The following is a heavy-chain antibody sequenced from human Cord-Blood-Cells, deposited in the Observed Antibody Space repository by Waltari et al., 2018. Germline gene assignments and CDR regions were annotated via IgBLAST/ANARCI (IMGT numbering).Heavy chain of an antibody. CDR1: GFTVISNY. CDR2: IYSGGST. J-gene: IGHJ4*02. D-gene: IGHD1-20*01. V-gene: IGHV3-53*01. CDR3: ARDLPSRDYKGDY. Sequence: EVQLVESGGGVIQPGGSLRLSCAASGFTVISNYMSWVRQAPGKGLEWVSVIYSGGSTYYADSVKGRFTISRDNSKNTLYLQMNSLRAEDTAVYYCARDLPSRDYKGDYWGQGTLVTVSS.